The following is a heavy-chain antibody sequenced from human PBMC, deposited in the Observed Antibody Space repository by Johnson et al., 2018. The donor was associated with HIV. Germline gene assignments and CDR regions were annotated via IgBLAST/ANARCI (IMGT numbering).Heavy chain of an antibody. Sequence: QEKLVESGGGVVQPGGSLRLSCAAPGLTFSSYGMHWVRQAPGKGLEWVAVISYDGSNKYYADSVKGRFTFSRDDAKNSLFLQMNSLKTEDSAVYYCCRVGPPQYDAFDKWGQGTMVTVSS. CDR1: GLTFSSYG. CDR3: CRVGPPQYDAFDK. D-gene: IGHD5-24*01. J-gene: IGHJ3*02. CDR2: ISYDGSNK. V-gene: IGHV3-30*19.